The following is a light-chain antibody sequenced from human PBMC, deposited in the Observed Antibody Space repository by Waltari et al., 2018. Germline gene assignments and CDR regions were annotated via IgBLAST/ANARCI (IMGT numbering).Light chain of an antibody. J-gene: IGKJ2*01. V-gene: IGKV1-39*01. Sequence: DIQMTQSPSSLSASVGDRVTITCRASQSISSYLNWYQQKPGKAPKLLIYAASSLQSGVPSRFSGSGSGTDFTLTINNLQPEDFATYYCQQSYSTLMYTFGQGTKLEIK. CDR1: QSISSY. CDR3: QQSYSTLMYT. CDR2: AAS.